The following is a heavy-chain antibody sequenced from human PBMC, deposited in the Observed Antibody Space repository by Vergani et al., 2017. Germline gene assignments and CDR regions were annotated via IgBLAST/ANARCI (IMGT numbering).Heavy chain of an antibody. V-gene: IGHV3-30-3*01. D-gene: IGHD3-22*01. Sequence: QVQLVESGGGVVQPGRSLRLSCAASGFTFSSYAMHWVRQAPGKGLEWVAVISYDGSNKYYADSVKGRFTISRDNSKNTLYLQMNSLRAEDTAVYYCARDTSHYYYDSSGYYHDAFDIWGRGTMVTVSS. J-gene: IGHJ3*02. CDR2: ISYDGSNK. CDR1: GFTFSSYA. CDR3: ARDTSHYYYDSSGYYHDAFDI.